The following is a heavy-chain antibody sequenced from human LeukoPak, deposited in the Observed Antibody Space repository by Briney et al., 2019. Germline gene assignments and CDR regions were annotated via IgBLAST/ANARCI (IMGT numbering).Heavy chain of an antibody. CDR2: TYYSGYT. CDR3: ARDPGPYCTTTSCYVDY. J-gene: IGHJ4*02. CDR1: GASISSYY. V-gene: IGHV4-59*01. D-gene: IGHD2-2*01. Sequence: SETLSLTCTVSGASISSYYWSWIRQPPGKGLEWIGCTYYSGYTNYNPSLKSRVTMSVDTSKNQFSLKVSSVTAADTAVYYCARDPGPYCTTTSCYVDYWGRGTLVTVSS.